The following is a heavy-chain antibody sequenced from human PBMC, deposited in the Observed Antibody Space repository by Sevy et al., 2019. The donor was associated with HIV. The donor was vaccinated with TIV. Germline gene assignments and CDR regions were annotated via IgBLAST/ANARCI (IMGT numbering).Heavy chain of an antibody. J-gene: IGHJ4*02. CDR2: MSNTGSTI. CDR1: GFSFSIYS. Sequence: GGSLRLSCAASGFSFSIYSMNWVRQAPGRGLEWVSYMSNTGSTIHYADSVKGRFTISRDNAKNSLVLQMNSLRAEETAVYYCASQRGGYERLYYFDYWGRGTLVTVSS. CDR3: ASQRGGYERLYYFDY. D-gene: IGHD5-12*01. V-gene: IGHV3-48*01.